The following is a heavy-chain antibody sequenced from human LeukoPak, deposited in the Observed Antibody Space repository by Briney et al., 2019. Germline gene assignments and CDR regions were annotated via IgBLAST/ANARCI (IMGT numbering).Heavy chain of an antibody. CDR3: ARHGDGAYSRYHDAFDI. V-gene: IGHV4-39*01. Sequence: PSETLSLTCTVSGGSISSSSYYWGWIRQPPGKGLEWIGSIYYSGSTYYNPSLKSRVTISVDTSKNQFSLKLSSVTAADTAVYYCARHGDGAYSRYHDAFDIWGQGTMVTVSS. CDR2: IYYSGST. CDR1: GGSISSSSYY. J-gene: IGHJ3*02. D-gene: IGHD6-13*01.